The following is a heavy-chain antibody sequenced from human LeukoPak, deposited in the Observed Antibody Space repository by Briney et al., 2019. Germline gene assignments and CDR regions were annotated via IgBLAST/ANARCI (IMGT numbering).Heavy chain of an antibody. CDR3: ARLLVPAASGAFDI. Sequence: SETLTLTCAVSTASFPNYYWIWLRQSAGRGLEYIGRMCPSGASNYNPSLRSRVTMSVDSSRRQVSLKLTSVTAADTAVYYCARLLVPAASGAFDIWGQGTIVTVSS. D-gene: IGHD2-2*01. CDR1: TASFPNYY. J-gene: IGHJ3*02. CDR2: MCPSGAS. V-gene: IGHV4-4*07.